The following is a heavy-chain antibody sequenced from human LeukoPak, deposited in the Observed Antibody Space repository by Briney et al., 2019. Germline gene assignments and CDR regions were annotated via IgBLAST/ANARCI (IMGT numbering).Heavy chain of an antibody. J-gene: IGHJ4*02. CDR2: IYYSGST. V-gene: IGHV4-39*01. D-gene: IGHD3-3*01. CDR1: GGSISSSSYY. CDR3: ARLPYDFWSGYLYYFDY. Sequence: SETLSLTCTVSGGSISSSSYYWGWIRQPPGQGLEWIGSIYYSGSTYYNPSLKSRVTISVDTSKNQFSLKLSSVTAADTAVYYCARLPYDFWSGYLYYFDYWGQGTLVTVSS.